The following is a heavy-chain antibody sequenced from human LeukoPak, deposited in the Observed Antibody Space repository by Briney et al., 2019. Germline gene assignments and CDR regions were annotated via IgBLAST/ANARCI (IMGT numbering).Heavy chain of an antibody. CDR3: AKITMIVVVKDAFDI. D-gene: IGHD3-22*01. V-gene: IGHV3-30*18. J-gene: IGHJ3*02. CDR2: ISYDGSNK. CDR1: GFTFSSYG. Sequence: GGSLRLSCAASGFTFSSYGMHWVRQAPGKGLEWVAVISYDGSNKYYADSVKGRFTISRDNSKNTLYLQMSSLRAEDTAVYYCAKITMIVVVKDAFDIWGQGTMVTVSS.